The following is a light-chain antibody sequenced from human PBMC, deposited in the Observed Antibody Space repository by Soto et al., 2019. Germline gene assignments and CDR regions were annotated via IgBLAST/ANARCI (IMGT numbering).Light chain of an antibody. CDR1: QSVSSNY. Sequence: EIVLTQSPGTLSLSPGERATLSCRASQSVSSNYLAWYQQKPGQAPRLLIYGASSRATGIPDRFSGSGSGIDFTLTISRLEPEDFAVYYCQQYGSSFRYTFGQGTKVEIK. J-gene: IGKJ2*01. CDR3: QQYGSSFRYT. CDR2: GAS. V-gene: IGKV3-20*01.